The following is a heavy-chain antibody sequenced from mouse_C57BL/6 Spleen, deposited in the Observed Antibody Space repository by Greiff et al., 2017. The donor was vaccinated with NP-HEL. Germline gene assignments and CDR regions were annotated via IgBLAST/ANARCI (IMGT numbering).Heavy chain of an antibody. CDR3: ARYPYYYGSSYDYAMDY. D-gene: IGHD1-1*01. CDR2: IRNKANGYTT. J-gene: IGHJ4*01. CDR1: GFTFTDYY. V-gene: IGHV7-3*01. Sequence: EVKLQESGGGLVQPGGSLSLSCAASGFTFTDYYMSWVRQPPGKALEWLGFIRNKANGYTTEYSAPVKGRFTISRDNSQSIVYLQMNALRAEDSATYYCARYPYYYGSSYDYAMDYWGQGTSVTVSS.